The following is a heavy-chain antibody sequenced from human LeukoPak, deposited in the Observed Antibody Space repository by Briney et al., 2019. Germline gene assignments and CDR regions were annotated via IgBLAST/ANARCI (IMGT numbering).Heavy chain of an antibody. V-gene: IGHV4-39*07. Sequence: SETLSLTCIVSGGSISSSSYYWGWIRQPPGKGLEWIGSIYYSGSTYYNPSLKSRVTISVDTSKNQFSLKLSFVTAADTAVYYCARNYYDSSGLYYFDYWGQGTLVTVSS. J-gene: IGHJ4*02. D-gene: IGHD3-22*01. CDR2: IYYSGST. CDR1: GGSISSSSYY. CDR3: ARNYYDSSGLYYFDY.